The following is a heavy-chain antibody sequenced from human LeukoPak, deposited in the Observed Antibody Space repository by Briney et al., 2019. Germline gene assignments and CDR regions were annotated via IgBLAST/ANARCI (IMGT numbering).Heavy chain of an antibody. CDR2: ISSNGSST. V-gene: IGHV3-64D*06. Sequence: GGSLRLSCSASGFTFSSYAMHWVRQAPGKGLEYVSAISSNGSSTYYADSVKGRFTISRDNSKNTLYLQMSSLRAEDTAVYYCVKDEWRIAVAQFDYWGQGTLVTVSS. D-gene: IGHD6-19*01. CDR3: VKDEWRIAVAQFDY. J-gene: IGHJ4*02. CDR1: GFTFSSYA.